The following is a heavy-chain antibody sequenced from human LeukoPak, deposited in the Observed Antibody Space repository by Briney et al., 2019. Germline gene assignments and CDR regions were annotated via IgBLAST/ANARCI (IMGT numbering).Heavy chain of an antibody. D-gene: IGHD3-10*01. V-gene: IGHV3-48*03. CDR3: ARDGWVRGVIDAFDV. Sequence: SGGSLRLSCATSGFTFSEYWMNWVRQAPGKGLEWISYISSSGSTIYYADSVKGRFTISRDNAKNSLYLQMNSLRAEDTAVYYCARDGWVRGVIDAFDVWGQGTLVTVSS. CDR2: ISSSGSTI. CDR1: GFTFSEYW. J-gene: IGHJ3*01.